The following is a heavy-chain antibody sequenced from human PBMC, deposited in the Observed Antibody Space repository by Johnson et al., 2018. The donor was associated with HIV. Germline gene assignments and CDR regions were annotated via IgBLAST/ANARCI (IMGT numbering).Heavy chain of an antibody. V-gene: IGHV3-7*01. D-gene: IGHD4-17*01. CDR1: GFTFSSYW. CDR3: ARDSTPWGGDYVGYAFDL. CDR2: IKQDGSEK. Sequence: VQLVESGGVVVQPGRSLRLSCAASGFTFSSYWMSWVRQAPGKGLEWVANIKQDGSEKYYVDSVKGRFTISRDNAKNSLYLQMKSLRAEDTAVYFCARDSTPWGGDYVGYAFDLWGQGTMVTVSS. J-gene: IGHJ3*01.